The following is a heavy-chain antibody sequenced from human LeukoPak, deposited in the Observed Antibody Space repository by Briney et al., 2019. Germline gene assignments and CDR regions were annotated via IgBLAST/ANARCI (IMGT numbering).Heavy chain of an antibody. CDR1: GGSISSYY. CDR3: ARDPGVTTGTYNFDS. CDR2: IYYSGST. D-gene: IGHD1-1*01. Sequence: SETLSLTCTVSGGSISSYYWSWVRQPPGKGLEWIGYIYYSGSTNYNPSLKSRVTMSVDTSKNQFSLKLSSVTAADTAVYYCARDPGVTTGTYNFDSWGQGSLVTVSS. V-gene: IGHV4-59*01. J-gene: IGHJ4*02.